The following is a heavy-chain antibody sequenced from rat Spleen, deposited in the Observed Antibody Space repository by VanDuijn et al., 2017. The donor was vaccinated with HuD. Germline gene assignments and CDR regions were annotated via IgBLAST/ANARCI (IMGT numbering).Heavy chain of an antibody. CDR1: GFTFSDYY. CDR3: ARHGTWGDYFDY. CDR2: ISYDGSST. D-gene: IGHD5-1*01. V-gene: IGHV5-29*01. Sequence: EVQLVESDGGLVQPGRSLKLSCAASGFTFSDYYMAWVRQAPTKGLEWVATISYDGSSTYYRDSVKGRFTISRDNAKSTLYLQMDSLRSEDTATYYCARHGTWGDYFDYWGQGVMVTVSS. J-gene: IGHJ2*01.